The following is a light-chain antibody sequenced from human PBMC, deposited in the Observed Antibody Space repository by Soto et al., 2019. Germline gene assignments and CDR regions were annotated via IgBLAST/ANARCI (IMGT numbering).Light chain of an antibody. CDR3: QHYSNWPPT. J-gene: IGKJ3*01. V-gene: IGKV3-15*01. CDR2: YAS. CDR1: ESVNRN. Sequence: EMVMTQSPATLSVSPGERVTLSCRASESVNRNLAWYQQQPGQGPSLLIYYASTRATGVPERFTGSGSGTEFTLTISSLQSDDFGVYHCQHYSNWPPTFGPGTKVEIK.